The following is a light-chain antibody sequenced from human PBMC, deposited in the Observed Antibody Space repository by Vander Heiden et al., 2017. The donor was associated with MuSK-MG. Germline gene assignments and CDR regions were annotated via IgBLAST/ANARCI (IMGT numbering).Light chain of an antibody. J-gene: IGKJ2*02. Sequence: DIQMTHSPSTPSASVGDRVTITCRASQSISSWLAWYQQKPGKAPKLLIYDASSLESGVPSRFSGSGSGTEFTLTISSLQPDDFATYYCQQYNSYPGTFGQGTKLEIK. CDR3: QQYNSYPGT. CDR2: DAS. V-gene: IGKV1-5*01. CDR1: QSISSW.